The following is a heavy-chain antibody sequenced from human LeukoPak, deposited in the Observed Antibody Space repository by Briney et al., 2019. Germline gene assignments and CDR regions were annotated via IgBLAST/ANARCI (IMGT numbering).Heavy chain of an antibody. Sequence: LETLSLTCAVYGGSFSGNYWSWIRQPPGKGLEWIGEINHSGSTNYNPSLKSRVTISVDTSKNQFSLKLSSGTAPDTAVYYCARRRLIVGATPGAFDIWGQGTMVTVSS. D-gene: IGHD1-26*01. J-gene: IGHJ3*02. CDR2: INHSGST. V-gene: IGHV4-34*01. CDR3: ARRRLIVGATPGAFDI. CDR1: GGSFSGNY.